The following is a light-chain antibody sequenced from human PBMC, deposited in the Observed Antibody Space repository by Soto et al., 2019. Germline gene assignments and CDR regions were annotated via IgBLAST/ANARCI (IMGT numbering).Light chain of an antibody. CDR2: GAS. CDR1: QSVNAN. Sequence: EVVMTQSPATLSVSPGERATLSCRASQSVNANLAWYQQKPGQAPRLLIHGASNRATGIPARFSGSGFGTEFILNISSLQSEDFAVFYCQQYNTWLWTCGQGTKV. CDR3: QQYNTWLWT. V-gene: IGKV3-15*01. J-gene: IGKJ1*01.